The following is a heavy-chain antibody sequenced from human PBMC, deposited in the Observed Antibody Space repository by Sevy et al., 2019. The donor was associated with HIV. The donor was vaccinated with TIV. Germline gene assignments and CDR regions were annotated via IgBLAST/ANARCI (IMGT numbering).Heavy chain of an antibody. J-gene: IGHJ4*02. V-gene: IGHV1-24*01. CDR1: GYTLTQLS. D-gene: IGHD3-22*01. CDR3: AITKDYYDSSGYPFDY. Sequence: ASVKVSCKVSGYTLTQLSMHWVRQAPGKGLEWMGSLDTEDGETIYAQKFQGRVTMNEDTSTDTAYMELSSLKSEDTAVFYCAITKDYYDSSGYPFDYWGQGTLVTVSS. CDR2: LDTEDGET.